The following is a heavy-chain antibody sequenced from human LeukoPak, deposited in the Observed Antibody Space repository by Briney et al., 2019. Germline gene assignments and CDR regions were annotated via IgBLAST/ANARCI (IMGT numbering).Heavy chain of an antibody. V-gene: IGHV3-11*01. CDR2: ISSSGSTI. CDR3: AREYYYDSSGYQRGIYY. Sequence: GGSLRLSCAASGFTFSDYYMSWIRQAPGKGLEWVSYISSSGSTIYYADSVKGRFTISRDNAKNSLYLQMNSLRAEDTAVYYCAREYYYDSSGYQRGIYYWGQGTLVTVSS. D-gene: IGHD3-22*01. J-gene: IGHJ4*02. CDR1: GFTFSDYY.